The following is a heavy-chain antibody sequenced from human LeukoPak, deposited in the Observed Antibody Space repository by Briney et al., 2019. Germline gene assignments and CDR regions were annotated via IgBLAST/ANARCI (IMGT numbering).Heavy chain of an antibody. CDR3: ARDRCSSTSCYTGDFDY. CDR2: ISAYNGNT. CDR1: GYTFTSYG. D-gene: IGHD2-2*02. Sequence: ASVKVSCKASGYTFTSYGISWVRQAPGQGLEWMGWISAYNGNTNYAQKFQGRVTITTDESTSTAYMELSSLRSEDTAVYYCARDRCSSTSCYTGDFDYWGQGTLVTVSS. J-gene: IGHJ4*02. V-gene: IGHV1-18*01.